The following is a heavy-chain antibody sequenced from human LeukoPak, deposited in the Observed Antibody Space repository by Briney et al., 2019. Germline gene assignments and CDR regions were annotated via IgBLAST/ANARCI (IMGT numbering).Heavy chain of an antibody. CDR2: IYDSGST. CDR3: ARDQGYYYGMDV. V-gene: IGHV4-39*07. CDR1: GGSIRSSYYY. J-gene: IGHJ6*02. Sequence: SETLSLTCTVSGGSIRSSYYYWGWIRQPPGKGLEWIGSIYDSGSTNYNPSLKSRVTISVDTSKNQFSLKLSSVTAADTAVYYCARDQGYYYGMDVWGQGTTVTVSS.